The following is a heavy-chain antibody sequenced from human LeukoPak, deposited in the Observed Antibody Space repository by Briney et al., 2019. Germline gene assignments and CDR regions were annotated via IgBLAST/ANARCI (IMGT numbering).Heavy chain of an antibody. J-gene: IGHJ4*02. V-gene: IGHV1-18*01. CDR2: ISAYNGNT. Sequence: ASVKVSCKASGYTFTSYGISWVRQAPGQGLEWMGWISAYNGNTNYAQKLQGRGTMTTDTSTSTAYIELRSLRSDDTAVYYCARASTVTKFLGATYFDYWGQGTLVTVSS. D-gene: IGHD4-17*01. CDR3: ARASTVTKFLGATYFDY. CDR1: GYTFTSYG.